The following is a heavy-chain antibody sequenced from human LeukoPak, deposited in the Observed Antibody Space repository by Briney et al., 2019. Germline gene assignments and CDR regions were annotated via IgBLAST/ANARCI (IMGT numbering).Heavy chain of an antibody. CDR3: ARYHAFGPDDYYGSGSYSTEGWFDP. D-gene: IGHD3-10*01. CDR1: GGSISSSSYY. Sequence: SETLSLTCTVSGGSISSSSYYWGWIRQPPGKGLEWIGSIYYSGSTYYNPSLKSRVTISVDTSKNQFSLKLSSVTAADTAVYYCARYHAFGPDDYYGSGSYSTEGWFDPWGQGTLVTVSS. V-gene: IGHV4-39*01. CDR2: IYYSGST. J-gene: IGHJ5*02.